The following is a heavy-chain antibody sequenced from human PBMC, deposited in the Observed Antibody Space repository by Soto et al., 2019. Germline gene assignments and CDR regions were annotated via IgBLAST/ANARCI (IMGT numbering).Heavy chain of an antibody. CDR1: GFSLNTAEVG. Sequence: QIILKESGPPLVKPTQTLTLTCTFSGFSLNTAEVGVGWIRQPPGKALEWLALIYGADEKLYSPSLKSRITISRDNSKNQVALTLTKMDPLDTATYYGARSRWEQLRDFDIWGPGTMVTVSS. D-gene: IGHD1-26*01. CDR3: ARSRWEQLRDFDI. V-gene: IGHV2-5*02. CDR2: IYGADEK. J-gene: IGHJ3*02.